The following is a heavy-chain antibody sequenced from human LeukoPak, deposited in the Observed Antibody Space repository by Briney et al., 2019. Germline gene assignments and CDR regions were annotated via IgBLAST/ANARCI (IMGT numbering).Heavy chain of an antibody. V-gene: IGHV1-18*01. CDR2: ISAYNGNT. CDR1: GYTFTSYG. Sequence: ASVKVPCKASGYTFTSYGISWVRQAPGQGLEWMGWISAYNGNTNYAQKLQGRVTMTTDTSTSTAYMELRSLRSDDTAVCYCARASDSRDYYYYYGMNVWGQGTTVTVSS. D-gene: IGHD2-21*02. CDR3: ARASDSRDYYYYYGMNV. J-gene: IGHJ6*02.